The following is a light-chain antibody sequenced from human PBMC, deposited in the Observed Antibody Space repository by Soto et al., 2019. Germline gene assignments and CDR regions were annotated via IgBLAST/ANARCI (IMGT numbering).Light chain of an antibody. CDR3: QQYGSSSYT. J-gene: IGKJ2*01. CDR1: QSVSSSY. CDR2: GAS. Sequence: EIVLTQSPGTLSLSPGERATLSCRASQSVSSSYLAWYQQNPGQAPRLLIYGASSRATGIPDRFSGSGSGTDFTLTISRLEPEDVAVYFCQQYGSSSYTFGQGTKLEIK. V-gene: IGKV3-20*01.